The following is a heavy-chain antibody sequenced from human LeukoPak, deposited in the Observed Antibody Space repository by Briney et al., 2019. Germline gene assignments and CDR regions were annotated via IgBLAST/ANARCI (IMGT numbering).Heavy chain of an antibody. CDR3: ARRLTQYDCFDP. D-gene: IGHD2-2*01. CDR1: GDSVSSNSVT. J-gene: IGHJ5*02. V-gene: IGHV6-1*01. Sequence: SQTLSLTCAISGDSVSSNSVTWNWIRQSPSRGLEWLGRTYYRSTWYNDYAVSVRGRITVNPDTSKNQFSLHLNSVTPEDTAVYYCARRLTQYDCFDPRGQGILVTVSS. CDR2: TYYRSTWYN.